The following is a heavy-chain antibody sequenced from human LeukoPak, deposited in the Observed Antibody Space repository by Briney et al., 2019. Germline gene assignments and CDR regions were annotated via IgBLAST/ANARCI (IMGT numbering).Heavy chain of an antibody. D-gene: IGHD2-8*01. Sequence: PSETLSLTCTVSGGSIGIYYWSWIRQPAGKGLEWIGRIYNSGRTKYSPSLESRVTMSIDTSKNQFSLKLSSVSAADTAVYYCARVAMYEFFFGYWGQGTLVTVSS. CDR2: IYNSGRT. J-gene: IGHJ4*02. CDR3: ARVAMYEFFFGY. CDR1: GGSIGIYY. V-gene: IGHV4-4*07.